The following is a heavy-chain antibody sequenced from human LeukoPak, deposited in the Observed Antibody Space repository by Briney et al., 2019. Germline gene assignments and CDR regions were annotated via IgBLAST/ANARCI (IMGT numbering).Heavy chain of an antibody. Sequence: GASVKVSCKASGYTFTGYYMHWVRQAPGQGLEWMGWINPNSGGTYYAQKFQGRVTMTSDTSISSAYMELSRLRSDDRAVYYCARDLYGGTSATLDYWGQGTLVTVSS. CDR1: GYTFTGYY. V-gene: IGHV1-2*02. CDR3: ARDLYGGTSATLDY. CDR2: INPNSGGT. J-gene: IGHJ4*02. D-gene: IGHD4-23*01.